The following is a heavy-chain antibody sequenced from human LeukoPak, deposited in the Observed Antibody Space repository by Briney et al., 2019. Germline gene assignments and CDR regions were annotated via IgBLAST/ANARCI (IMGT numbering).Heavy chain of an antibody. D-gene: IGHD1-26*01. V-gene: IGHV3-23*01. CDR3: AKDLVVGALDY. J-gene: IGHJ4*02. CDR2: ISGSGGST. Sequence: GGSLRLSCAASGFTFSSYGMYWIRQAPGKGLEWVSSISGSGGSTYYADSVKGRFTISRDNSRNMLFLQMNSLRADDTAVYYCAKDLVVGALDYWGQGTLVTVSS. CDR1: GFTFSSYG.